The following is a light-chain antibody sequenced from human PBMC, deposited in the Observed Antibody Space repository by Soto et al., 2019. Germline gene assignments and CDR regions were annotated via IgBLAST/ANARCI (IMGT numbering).Light chain of an antibody. J-gene: IGKJ2*01. V-gene: IGKV3-20*01. CDR3: QQYDNSLYT. CDR1: QSVTSTY. Sequence: EIVLTQSPGTLSLSPGEGATLSCRASQSVTSTYLAWYQQKPGQAPRLLIYGASTRATGIPDRFSGSGSGTDFTLTISRLEPEDFALYYCQQYDNSLYTFGQGTKLEIK. CDR2: GAS.